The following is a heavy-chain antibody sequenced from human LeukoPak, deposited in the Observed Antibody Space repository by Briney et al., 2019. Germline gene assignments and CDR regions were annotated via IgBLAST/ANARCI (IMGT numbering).Heavy chain of an antibody. D-gene: IGHD5-24*01. CDR1: GGSFSGYY. J-gene: IGHJ5*02. CDR3: ARDLGDGYNSNWFDP. V-gene: IGHV4-34*01. Sequence: KPSETLSLTCAVYGGSFSGYYWSWIRQSPGKGLEWIGEINHSGSTNYNPSLKSRVTISVDTSKNQFSLKLSSVTAADTAVYYCARDLGDGYNSNWFDPWGQGTLVTVSS. CDR2: INHSGST.